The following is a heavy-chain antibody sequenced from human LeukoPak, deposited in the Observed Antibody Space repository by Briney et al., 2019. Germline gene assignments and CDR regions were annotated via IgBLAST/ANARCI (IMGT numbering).Heavy chain of an antibody. Sequence: ASVKVSCKVSGYTLTELSMHWVRQAPGKGLEWMGGFDPEDGETIYAQKFQGRVTMTEDTSTDTAYMELSSLRSEDTAVYYCARRYCSGGSCYRWFDPWGQGTLVTVSS. CDR1: GYTLTELS. D-gene: IGHD2-15*01. V-gene: IGHV1-24*01. CDR2: FDPEDGET. CDR3: ARRYCSGGSCYRWFDP. J-gene: IGHJ5*02.